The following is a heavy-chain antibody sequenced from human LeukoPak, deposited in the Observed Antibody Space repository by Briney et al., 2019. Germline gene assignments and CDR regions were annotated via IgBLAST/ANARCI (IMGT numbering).Heavy chain of an antibody. D-gene: IGHD3-22*01. CDR1: GGSISSSSYY. CDR2: IYYSGST. V-gene: IGHV4-31*03. CDR3: ARVFDSSGYYYVGVDAFDI. Sequence: SETLSLTCTVSGGSISSSSYYWSWIRQHPGTGLEWIGYIYYSGSTYYNPSLKSRVTISVDTSKNQFSLKLSSVTAADTAVYYCARVFDSSGYYYVGVDAFDIWGQGTMVTVSS. J-gene: IGHJ3*02.